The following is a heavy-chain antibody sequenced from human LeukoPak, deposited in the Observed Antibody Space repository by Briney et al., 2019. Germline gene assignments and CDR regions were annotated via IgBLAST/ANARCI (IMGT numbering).Heavy chain of an antibody. V-gene: IGHV1-2*02. Sequence: GASVKVSCKASGYTFTGYYIHWVRQAPGQGLEWMGWIDPNSGGTDYALKFQGRVTVTRDTSISTAYMELSRLRSDDTAVYYCARDKSSSWYGGVDHWGQGTLVTVSS. D-gene: IGHD6-13*01. J-gene: IGHJ4*02. CDR2: IDPNSGGT. CDR3: ARDKSSSWYGGVDH. CDR1: GYTFTGYY.